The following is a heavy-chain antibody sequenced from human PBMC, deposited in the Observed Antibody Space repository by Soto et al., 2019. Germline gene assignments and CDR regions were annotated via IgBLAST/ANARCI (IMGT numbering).Heavy chain of an antibody. D-gene: IGHD2-15*01. CDR1: TDSISAYY. Sequence: QVQLQESGPGLVKPSETLSLTCTFSTDSISAYYWSWIRQPPGKGLEWIGYIYYIGSTSYNPSLKSRISISVDTSKNEFALRLSSVTAADTAVYYCASEYCSGGSCYFDDWGQGTLITVSP. CDR3: ASEYCSGGSCYFDD. CDR2: IYYIGST. V-gene: IGHV4-59*08. J-gene: IGHJ4*02.